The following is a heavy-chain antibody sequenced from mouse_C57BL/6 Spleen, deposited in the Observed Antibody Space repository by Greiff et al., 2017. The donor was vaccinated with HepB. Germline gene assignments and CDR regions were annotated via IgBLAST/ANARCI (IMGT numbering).Heavy chain of an antibody. Sequence: QVQLQQSGAELVKPGASVKISCKASGYAFSSYWMNWVKQRPGKGLEWIGQIYPGDGDTNYNGKFKGKATLTADKSSSTAYMQLSSLTSEDSAVYFCARNDYYGSSSAWFAYWGQGTLVTVSA. V-gene: IGHV1-80*01. CDR3: ARNDYYGSSSAWFAY. CDR1: GYAFSSYW. D-gene: IGHD1-1*01. J-gene: IGHJ3*01. CDR2: IYPGDGDT.